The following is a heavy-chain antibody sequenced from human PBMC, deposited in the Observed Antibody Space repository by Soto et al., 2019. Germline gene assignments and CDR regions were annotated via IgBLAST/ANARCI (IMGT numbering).Heavy chain of an antibody. V-gene: IGHV6-1*01. J-gene: IGHJ4*02. CDR3: ARGEQYSGRIFDY. CDR2: TYYRSKWYS. Sequence: PSQTLSLTCVISGDSVSSNSAAWNWIRQSPSRGLEWLGRTYYRSKWYSDYAASVESRITVNPDTSKNHFSLQLNSVTPEDTAVYYCARGEQYSGRIFDYWGQGPLVTVYS. CDR1: GDSVSSNSAA. D-gene: IGHD1-26*01.